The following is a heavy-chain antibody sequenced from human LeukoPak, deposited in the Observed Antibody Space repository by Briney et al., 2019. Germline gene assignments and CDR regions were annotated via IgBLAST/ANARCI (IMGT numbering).Heavy chain of an antibody. V-gene: IGHV4-31*03. J-gene: IGHJ4*02. CDR2: IHPSGSL. CDR3: ARGAEAYKVAY. D-gene: IGHD5-24*01. CDR1: GGSINGGDYY. Sequence: PSQTLSLTCTVPGGSINGGDYYLNWVRQHPGKGLELIGCIHPSGSLHYNPSLMGRSIISVDTSRSLFSLNLASVTAADTAVYYCARGAEAYKVAYWSPGTLVTVSS.